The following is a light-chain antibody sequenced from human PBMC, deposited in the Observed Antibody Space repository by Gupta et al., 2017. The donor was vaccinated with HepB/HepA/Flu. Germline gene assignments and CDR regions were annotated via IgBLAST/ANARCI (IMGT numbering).Light chain of an antibody. CDR1: SSDIGAYNY. CDR2: DVY. CDR3: CSYTSRRSYV. J-gene: IGLJ1*01. V-gene: IGLV2-14*03. Sequence: QSALLQPASVSGSPGQSITISCTGTSSDIGAYNYVSWYQQHPGKVPKLMIYDVYNRPSGVSNRFSGSKSGNTASLTISGLQTEDEADYYCCSYTSRRSYVFGTGTKVTVL.